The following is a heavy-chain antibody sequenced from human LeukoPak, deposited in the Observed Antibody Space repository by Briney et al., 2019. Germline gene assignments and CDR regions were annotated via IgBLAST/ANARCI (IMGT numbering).Heavy chain of an antibody. CDR2: VYYSGDT. Sequence: SETLSLTCTVSGASISSYYWSWIRQPPGKGLEWIAYVYYSGDTNYNPSLKSRVTISVDTSKNQFSLRLTSVIAADTAVYFCARLDFWSGYPYYYGVDVWGQGTTVTVSS. J-gene: IGHJ6*02. CDR1: GASISSYY. V-gene: IGHV4-59*08. D-gene: IGHD3-3*01. CDR3: ARLDFWSGYPYYYGVDV.